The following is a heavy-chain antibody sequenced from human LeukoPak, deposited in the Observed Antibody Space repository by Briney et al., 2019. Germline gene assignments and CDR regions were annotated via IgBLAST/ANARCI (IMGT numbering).Heavy chain of an antibody. D-gene: IGHD1-1*01. Sequence: SETLSLTCTVSGGSISIYYWSWIRQPPGKGLEWIGYIYYSGSTNYNPSPKSRVTISVDTSKNQFSLKLSSVTAADTAVYYCASSNSIHLLFDYWGQGTLVTVSS. CDR3: ASSNSIHLLFDY. J-gene: IGHJ4*02. V-gene: IGHV4-59*08. CDR2: IYYSGST. CDR1: GGSISIYY.